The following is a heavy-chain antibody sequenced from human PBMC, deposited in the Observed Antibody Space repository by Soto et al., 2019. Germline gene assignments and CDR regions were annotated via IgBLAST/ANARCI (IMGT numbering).Heavy chain of an antibody. CDR2: IIPIFGTA. CDR3: ARVRRFVVGPTTSGRYFDY. D-gene: IGHD1-7*01. CDR1: GGTFSSYA. V-gene: IGHV1-69*12. Sequence: QVQLVQSGAEVKKPGSSVKVSCKASGGTFSSYAISWVRQAPGQGLEWMGGIIPIFGTANYAKKFQGRVTITADESTSTPNMELSSLGSEDTAVYYCARVRRFVVGPTTSGRYFDYWGQGTLVTVSS. J-gene: IGHJ4*02.